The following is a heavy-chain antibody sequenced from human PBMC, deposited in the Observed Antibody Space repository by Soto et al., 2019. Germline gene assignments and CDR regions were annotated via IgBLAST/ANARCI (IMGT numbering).Heavy chain of an antibody. CDR1: GGSIDSTAYS. CDR2: VSHRGTA. D-gene: IGHD6-19*01. CDR3: ARIHWSQSSLDY. J-gene: IGHJ4*02. V-gene: IGHV4-30-2*01. Sequence: PSETLSLTCAVSGGSIDSTAYSLSWIRQPPGKGLEWIGYVSHRGTAYSIPSLNGRLTLSVDSSQTQFSLKLTSVTAADSAVYYCARIHWSQSSLDYWGRGILVTVSS.